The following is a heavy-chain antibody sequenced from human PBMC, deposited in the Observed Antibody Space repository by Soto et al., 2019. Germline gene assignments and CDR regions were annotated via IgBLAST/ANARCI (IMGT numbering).Heavy chain of an antibody. J-gene: IGHJ4*02. Sequence: EVQLLESGGGLVQPGGSLRLSCAASGFAFSSYAMSWVRQAPGKGLEWVSSISGSTSGTYYADAVKGRFTISRDNSNNTLYLQRNSLRAEDTAVYYFAKDRGFIDPFDYWGQGALVTVSS. CDR3: AKDRGFIDPFDY. V-gene: IGHV3-23*01. CDR1: GFAFSSYA. D-gene: IGHD3-16*02. CDR2: ISGSTSGT.